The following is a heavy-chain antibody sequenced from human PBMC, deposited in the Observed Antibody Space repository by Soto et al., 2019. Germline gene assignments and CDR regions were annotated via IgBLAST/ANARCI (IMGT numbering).Heavy chain of an antibody. Sequence: PGGSLRLSCAASGFSFSSYAMNWVRQAPGKGLEWVAVISYDGSNKYYADSVKGRFTISRDNSKNTLYLQMNSLRAEDTAVYYCAKDFWKYQLLPEYYFDYWGQGTLVTVSS. V-gene: IGHV3-30*18. D-gene: IGHD2-2*01. J-gene: IGHJ4*02. CDR2: ISYDGSNK. CDR1: GFSFSSYA. CDR3: AKDFWKYQLLPEYYFDY.